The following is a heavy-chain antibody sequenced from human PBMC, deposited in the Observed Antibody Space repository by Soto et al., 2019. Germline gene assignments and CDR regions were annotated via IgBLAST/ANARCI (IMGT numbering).Heavy chain of an antibody. CDR2: ISAYNGNT. Sequence: ASVKVSCKASGYTFTSYVISWVLQAPGQGLEWMGWISAYNGNTNYAQKLQGRVTMTTDTSTSTAYMELRSLRSDDTAVYYCARIVTLRSPLDYWGQGTLVTVSS. CDR1: GYTFTSYV. J-gene: IGHJ4*02. D-gene: IGHD3-16*02. V-gene: IGHV1-18*01. CDR3: ARIVTLRSPLDY.